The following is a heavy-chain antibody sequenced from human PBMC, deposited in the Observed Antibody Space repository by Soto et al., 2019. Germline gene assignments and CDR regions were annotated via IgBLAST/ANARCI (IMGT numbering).Heavy chain of an antibody. D-gene: IGHD3-22*01. V-gene: IGHV4-34*01. CDR2: INHSGST. J-gene: IGHJ4*02. CDR1: GGSFSGYY. CDR3: ARVGYYDSSGYFDY. Sequence: PSETLSLTCAVYGGSFSGYYWSWIRQPPGKGLEWIGEINHSGSTYYNPSLKSRVTISVDRSKNQFSLKLNSVTAADTAVYYCARVGYYDSSGYFDYWGQGTLVTVSS.